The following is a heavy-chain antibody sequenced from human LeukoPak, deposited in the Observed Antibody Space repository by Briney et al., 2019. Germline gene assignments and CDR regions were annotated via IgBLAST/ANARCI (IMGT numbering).Heavy chain of an antibody. D-gene: IGHD3-10*01. J-gene: IGHJ5*02. CDR1: GFTFSSYA. CDR3: AKSTQLWFGHNWFDP. V-gene: IGHV3-23*01. Sequence: PGGSLRLSCAASGFTFSSYAMSWVRQAPGKGLEWVSAISGSGGSTYYADSVKGRFTISRDNSKNTLYLQMNSLRAEDTAAYYCAKSTQLWFGHNWFDPWGQRTLVTVSS. CDR2: ISGSGGST.